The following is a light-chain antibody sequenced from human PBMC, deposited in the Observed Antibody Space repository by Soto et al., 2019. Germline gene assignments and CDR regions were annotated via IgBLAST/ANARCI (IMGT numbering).Light chain of an antibody. V-gene: IGKV1-5*01. CDR3: QQYNSYST. CDR2: DAS. Sequence: IQMTQSPSTLSASVGDRVTITCRASQSISSWLAWYQQKPGKAPKLLIYDASSLESGFPSRFSGSGSGTEFTLTISSLQPEDFATYYCQQYNSYSTFGQGTK. J-gene: IGKJ1*01. CDR1: QSISSW.